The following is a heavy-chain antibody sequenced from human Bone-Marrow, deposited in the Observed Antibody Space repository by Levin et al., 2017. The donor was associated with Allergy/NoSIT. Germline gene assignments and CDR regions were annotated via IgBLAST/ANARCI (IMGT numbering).Heavy chain of an antibody. CDR2: ISYDESNK. J-gene: IGHJ6*02. CDR3: AKDVGIGEAPLFYAMDV. V-gene: IGHV3-30*18. D-gene: IGHD2-15*01. CDR1: GFIFNYYG. Sequence: RPGGSLRLSCAASGFIFNYYGMHWVRQAPGKGLEWVAVISYDESNKKYADSVKGRFTISRDNSKNTLYLQMNSLRVEDTAVYYCAKDVGIGEAPLFYAMDVWGQGTTVTVSS.